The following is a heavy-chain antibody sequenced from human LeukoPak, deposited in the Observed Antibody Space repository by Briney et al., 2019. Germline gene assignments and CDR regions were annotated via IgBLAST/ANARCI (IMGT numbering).Heavy chain of an antibody. J-gene: IGHJ5*02. Sequence: SLKLSCTASGGTFSSYAISWVRQAPGQGLEWMGGIIRIFGTANYAQKLQGRVTITADESTSTAYMELSSLRSEDTAVYYCARVFENYDYVWGSYRHNWFDPWGQGTLVTVSS. CDR2: IIRIFGTA. CDR3: ARVFENYDYVWGSYRHNWFDP. D-gene: IGHD3-16*02. V-gene: IGHV1-69*13. CDR1: GGTFSSYA.